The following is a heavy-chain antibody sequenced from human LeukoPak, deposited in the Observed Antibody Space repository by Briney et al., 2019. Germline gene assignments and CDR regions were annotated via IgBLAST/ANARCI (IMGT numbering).Heavy chain of an antibody. J-gene: IGHJ5*02. V-gene: IGHV3-15*01. D-gene: IGHD1-26*01. CDR3: RTLVGPTFP. Sequence: GGSLRLSCAASGFTVSSNYMSWVRQAPGKGLEWVDRIKSKTDGGTTDYAAPVKGRFTISRDDSKNTLYLQMNSLKTEDTAVYYCRTLVGPTFPWGQGTLVTVSS. CDR2: IKSKTDGGTT. CDR1: GFTVSSNY.